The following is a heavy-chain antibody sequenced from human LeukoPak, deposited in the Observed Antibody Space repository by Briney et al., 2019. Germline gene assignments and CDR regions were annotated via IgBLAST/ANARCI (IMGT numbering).Heavy chain of an antibody. D-gene: IGHD3-22*01. V-gene: IGHV4-61*02. CDR2: IYTSGST. CDR3: AREFYDSSRPLARDAFDI. J-gene: IGHJ3*02. CDR1: GGSINSGRYY. Sequence: SETLSLTCTVSGGSINSGRYYWSWIRQPAGKGLEWIGRIYTSGSTTYNPSLKSRVTISVDTSKNQFSLKLNSVTAADTAVYYCAREFYDSSRPLARDAFDIWGQGTMVTVSS.